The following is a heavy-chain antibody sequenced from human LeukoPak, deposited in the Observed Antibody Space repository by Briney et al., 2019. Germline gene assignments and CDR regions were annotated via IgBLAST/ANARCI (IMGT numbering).Heavy chain of an antibody. CDR1: GYTFTSYA. CDR2: INAGNGNT. Sequence: ASVTVSCKASGYTFTSYAMHWVRQAPGQRLEWMGWINAGNGNTKYSQKFQGRVTITRDTSAGTAYMELSSLRSEDTAVYYCARAGHYYGSGSYYAPPLDYYYYGMDVWGQGTTVTVSS. V-gene: IGHV1-3*01. J-gene: IGHJ6*02. D-gene: IGHD3-10*01. CDR3: ARAGHYYGSGSYYAPPLDYYYYGMDV.